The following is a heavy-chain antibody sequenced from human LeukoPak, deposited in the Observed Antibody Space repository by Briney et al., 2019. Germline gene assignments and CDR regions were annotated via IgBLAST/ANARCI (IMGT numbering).Heavy chain of an antibody. Sequence: ASVKVSCKVSGYTFSSYDINWVRQATGQGLEWMGWMNPSSGNTGYAQKFQGRVTMTRNISISTAYMELSSLRSEDTAVYYCARQRIFDILTGALSFDPWGQGTLVTVSS. CDR2: MNPSSGNT. J-gene: IGHJ5*02. CDR3: ARQRIFDILTGALSFDP. CDR1: GYTFSSYD. V-gene: IGHV1-8*01. D-gene: IGHD3-9*01.